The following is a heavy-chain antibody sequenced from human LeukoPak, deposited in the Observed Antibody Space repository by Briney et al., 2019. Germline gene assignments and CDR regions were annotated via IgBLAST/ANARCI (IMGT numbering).Heavy chain of an antibody. J-gene: IGHJ4*02. D-gene: IGHD3-3*01. CDR2: IYYSGST. CDR3: ARAPSITIFGLITSFDF. V-gene: IGHV4-30-4*08. CDR1: GGSVSSGDYY. Sequence: SETLSLTCSVSGGSVSSGDYYWGWIRQPPGKGLECIGYIYYSGSTRYNPSLKSRVAISQDTPKNQFSLNLSSVTAADTAVYYCARAPSITIFGLITSFDFWGQGILVTVSS.